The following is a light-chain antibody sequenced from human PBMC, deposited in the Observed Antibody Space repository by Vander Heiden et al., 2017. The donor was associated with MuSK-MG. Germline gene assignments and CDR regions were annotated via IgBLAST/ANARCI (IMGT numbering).Light chain of an antibody. CDR1: QSVLYSSNNKNY. CDR2: WAS. CDR3: QQYDSNTSFT. V-gene: IGKV4-1*01. J-gene: IGKJ2*01. Sequence: DIVMTQSPDSLAVSLGERATINCKSSQSVLYSSNNKNYLAWYQQKPGQPPKLLIYWASTRESGVPDRFSGSGYGTDFTLTISSRQAEDVAVYYCQQYDSNTSFTFGQGTKLEIK.